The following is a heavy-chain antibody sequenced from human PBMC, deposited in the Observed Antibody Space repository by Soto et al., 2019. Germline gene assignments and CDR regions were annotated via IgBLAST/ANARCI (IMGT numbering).Heavy chain of an antibody. Sequence: GSGPTLVNPTQTLTVTCTFSGFSLSTSGAGVGWILQSPGKAPEWLALISWKDEKRYNPGLKSRTTITKDTSKNQVVLTMTDLDHVDTATYFSAQRYGGNYYLWYSDSWGQGPLGNASS. CDR1: GFSLSTSGAG. CDR2: ISWKDEK. J-gene: IGHJ4*02. D-gene: IGHD1-26*01. CDR3: AQRYGGNYYLWYSDS. V-gene: IGHV2-5*01.